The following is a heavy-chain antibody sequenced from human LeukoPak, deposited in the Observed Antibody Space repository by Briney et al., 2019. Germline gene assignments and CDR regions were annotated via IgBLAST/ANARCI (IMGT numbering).Heavy chain of an antibody. J-gene: IGHJ3*02. V-gene: IGHV1-18*01. CDR1: GYTFTSYD. Sequence: ASVKLSCKASGYTFTSYDISWVRQAPGQGLEWMGWISAYNGNANYAQTLQGRVTMTTDTSTSTVYMELRSLRSDDTAVYYCARDPRRGFDIWGQGTMVTVSS. CDR2: ISAYNGNA. CDR3: ARDPRRGFDI.